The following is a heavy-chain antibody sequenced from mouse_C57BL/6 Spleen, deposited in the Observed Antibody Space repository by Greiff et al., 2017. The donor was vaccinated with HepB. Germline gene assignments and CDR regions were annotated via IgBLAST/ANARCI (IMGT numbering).Heavy chain of an antibody. CDR2: ISSGSSTI. D-gene: IGHD2-12*01. J-gene: IGHJ2*01. Sequence: DVKLVESGGGLVKPGGSLKLSCAASGFTFSDYGMHWVRQAPEKGLEWVAYISSGSSTIYYADTVKGRFTISRDNAKNTLFLQMTSLRSEDTAMYYCARDDGGGYFDYWGQGTTLTVSS. CDR3: ARDDGGGYFDY. CDR1: GFTFSDYG. V-gene: IGHV5-17*01.